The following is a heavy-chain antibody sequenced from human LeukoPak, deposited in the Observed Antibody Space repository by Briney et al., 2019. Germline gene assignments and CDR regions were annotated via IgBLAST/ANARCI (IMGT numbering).Heavy chain of an antibody. CDR2: LTDNGCIA. J-gene: IGHJ3*01. CDR3: ARVGYYDF. V-gene: IGHV3-23*01. CDR1: GFILSNYG. Sequence: GGSLILSCVASGFILSNYGMSWVRQAPGKGLVWVSSLTDNGCIAFYADSVKGRFTISRDNSKNTLYLQMNSLRAEDTAVYYCARVGYYDFWGQGTMVTVSS. D-gene: IGHD2-8*01.